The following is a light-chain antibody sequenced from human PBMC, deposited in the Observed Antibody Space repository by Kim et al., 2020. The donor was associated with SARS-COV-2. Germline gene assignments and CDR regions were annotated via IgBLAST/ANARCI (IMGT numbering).Light chain of an antibody. V-gene: IGLV3-19*01. CDR1: SLRGYY. CDR3: NSRDSSGNRVL. CDR2: GDK. Sequence: SSELTQDPAVSVALGQTVTITCQGDSLRGYYASWFRQKSGQAPILVIYGDKNRPSGIPDRFSGSGSVNTASLTITGAQAEDEAEYYCNSRDSSGNRVLFGGGAQLPVL. J-gene: IGLJ3*02.